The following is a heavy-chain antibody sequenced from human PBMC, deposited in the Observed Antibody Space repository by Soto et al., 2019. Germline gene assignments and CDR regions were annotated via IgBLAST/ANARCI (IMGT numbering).Heavy chain of an antibody. CDR2: INNDGSST. D-gene: IGHD6-19*01. Sequence: EVQLVESGGGLLQPGGSLRLSCAASGFTFSSYRMHWVRQVPGKGLVWVSLINNDGSSTRYADSVKGRFTISRDNAKHTLDLQMNSLRAEDTAVYYCATGSGWYSPDYWGQGTLVTVSS. CDR1: GFTFSSYR. J-gene: IGHJ4*02. CDR3: ATGSGWYSPDY. V-gene: IGHV3-74*01.